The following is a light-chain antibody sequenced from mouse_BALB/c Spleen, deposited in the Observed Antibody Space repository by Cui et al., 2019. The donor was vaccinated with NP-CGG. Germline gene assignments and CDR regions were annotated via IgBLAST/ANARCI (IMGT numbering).Light chain of an antibody. CDR1: TGAVTTSNY. CDR3: ALWYSNHWV. J-gene: IGLJ1*01. V-gene: IGLV1*01. CDR2: GTK. Sequence: QVVVTQESALTTPPGETVTLTCRSSTGAVTTSNYANWVQEKPDHLFTGLIGGTKNRAPGVPARFSGSLIGDKAALTITGAQTEDEAIYFCALWYSNHWVFGGGTKLTVL.